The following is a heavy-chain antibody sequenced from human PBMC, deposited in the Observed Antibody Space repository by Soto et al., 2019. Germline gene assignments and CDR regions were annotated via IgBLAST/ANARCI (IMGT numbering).Heavy chain of an antibody. J-gene: IGHJ5*02. Sequence: PSETLSLTCAVSGGSISTTHWWSWVRQPPGKGLEWIGELYHSGTASYSPSLKSRVTISMDKSKNNFSLKVNAVTAADTAVYYGAAHRDDTYGPLDAWGQGTLVTGS. V-gene: IGHV4-4*02. CDR2: LYHSGTA. CDR1: GGSISTTHW. D-gene: IGHD5-18*01. CDR3: AAHRDDTYGPLDA.